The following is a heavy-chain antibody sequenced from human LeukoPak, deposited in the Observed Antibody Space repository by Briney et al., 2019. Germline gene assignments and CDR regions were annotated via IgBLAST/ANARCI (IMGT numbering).Heavy chain of an antibody. Sequence: PGGSLRLSCAASGFTFSSYGMHWVRQAPGKGLEWVAFIRYDGSNKYYADSVKGRFTISRDDSKNTLYLQMNSLRAEDTAVYYCAKEWGGYCSSTSCYNYYFDYWGQGTLVTVSS. CDR1: GFTFSSYG. V-gene: IGHV3-30*02. CDR3: AKEWGGYCSSTSCYNYYFDY. J-gene: IGHJ4*02. D-gene: IGHD2-2*02. CDR2: IRYDGSNK.